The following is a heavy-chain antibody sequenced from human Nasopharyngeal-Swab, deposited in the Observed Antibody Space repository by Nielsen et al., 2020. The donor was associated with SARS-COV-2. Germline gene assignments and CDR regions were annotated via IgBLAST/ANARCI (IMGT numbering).Heavy chain of an antibody. J-gene: IGHJ4*02. CDR3: ATNNDYRFEN. CDR2: IDAGGGNT. Sequence: GGSLRLSCAASGFTFSTYAMTWVRQAPGKGLEWVSTIDAGGGNTWYADSVKGRFTISRDNSKSTLYLQMNSLRAEDTAVYYCATNNDYRFENWGQGTLVSVSS. V-gene: IGHV3-23*01. CDR1: GFTFSTYA. D-gene: IGHD4-11*01.